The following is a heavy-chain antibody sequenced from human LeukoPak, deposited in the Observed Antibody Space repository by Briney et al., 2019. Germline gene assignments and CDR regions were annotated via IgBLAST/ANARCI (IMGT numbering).Heavy chain of an antibody. Sequence: GGSLRLSCAASGFTFSSYAMRWVRQAPGKGLEWVSVIINSGGSTYYADSVKGRYTISRANSKNTLYLQTKHLRTEDTAVYYCAKDLRGITAGLDSWGQGTLVTVSS. V-gene: IGHV3-23*01. CDR2: IINSGGST. D-gene: IGHD6-13*01. J-gene: IGHJ4*02. CDR3: AKDLRGITAGLDS. CDR1: GFTFSSYA.